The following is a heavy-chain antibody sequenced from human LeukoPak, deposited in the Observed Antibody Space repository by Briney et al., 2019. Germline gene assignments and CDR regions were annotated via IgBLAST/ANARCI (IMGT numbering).Heavy chain of an antibody. Sequence: PGGSLRLSCAASGFTFSSYWMHWVRQAPGKGLVWVSRINSDGSSTSYADSVKGRFTISRDNAKNTLYLQMNSLRAEDTAVYYCARLAAAATHYYYYYGMDVWGQGTTVTVSS. V-gene: IGHV3-74*01. J-gene: IGHJ6*02. CDR1: GFTFSSYW. CDR2: INSDGSST. D-gene: IGHD6-13*01. CDR3: ARLAAAATHYYYYYGMDV.